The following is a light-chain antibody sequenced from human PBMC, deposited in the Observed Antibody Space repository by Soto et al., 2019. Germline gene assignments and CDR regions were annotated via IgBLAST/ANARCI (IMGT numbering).Light chain of an antibody. CDR2: GAS. CDR3: QQYDNSLYT. Sequence: EIVLTQSPGTLSLSPGERVTLSCRASQSVSSTYLAWYQQKPGQAPRLLIYGASSRATGIPDRVSGSGSGTDFTLTISRLEPEDFAVYYCQQYDNSLYTFGQGTKLEI. V-gene: IGKV3-20*01. CDR1: QSVSSTY. J-gene: IGKJ2*01.